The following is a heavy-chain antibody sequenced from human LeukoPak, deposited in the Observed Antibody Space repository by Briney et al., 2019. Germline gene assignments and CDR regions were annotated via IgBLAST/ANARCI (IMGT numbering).Heavy chain of an antibody. J-gene: IGHJ4*02. D-gene: IGHD2-15*01. Sequence: GESLKISCKGSGYSFTSYWISWVRQMPAKGLEWMGRIDPSGSYTNYSPSFQGHVTISADKSISTAYLQSSSLKASDTAMYYCARHPSSVVAATVLDYWGQGTLVTVSS. CDR1: GYSFTSYW. V-gene: IGHV5-10-1*01. CDR3: ARHPSSVVAATVLDY. CDR2: IDPSGSYT.